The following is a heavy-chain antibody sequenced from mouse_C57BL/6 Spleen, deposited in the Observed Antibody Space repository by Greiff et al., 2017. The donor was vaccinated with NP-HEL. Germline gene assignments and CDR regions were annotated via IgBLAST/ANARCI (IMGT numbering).Heavy chain of an antibody. CDR2: ISSGGDYI. V-gene: IGHV5-9-1*02. CDR3: TRERGIYYYWFAY. CDR1: GFTFSSYA. Sequence: VQLKESGEGLVKPGGSLKLSCAASGFTFSSYAMSWVRQTPEKRLEWVAYISSGGDYIYYADTVKGRFTISRDNARKTLYLQMSSLKSEDTAMYYCTRERGIYYYWFAYWGQGTLVTVSA. D-gene: IGHD1-1*01. J-gene: IGHJ3*01.